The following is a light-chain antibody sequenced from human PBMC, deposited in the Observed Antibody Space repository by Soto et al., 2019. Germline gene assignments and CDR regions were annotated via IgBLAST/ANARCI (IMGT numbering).Light chain of an antibody. CDR3: QQYSSSPRT. CDR2: GAF. Sequence: EIVLTQSPGTLSLSPGERATLSCRASQSLRSSQLAWYQQKPGQAPRLLIYGAFSRATGIPDRFYGSGFGADFTLTISRLEPEDFAVYFCQQYSSSPRTFGQGTKVDI. J-gene: IGKJ1*01. CDR1: QSLRSSQ. V-gene: IGKV3-20*01.